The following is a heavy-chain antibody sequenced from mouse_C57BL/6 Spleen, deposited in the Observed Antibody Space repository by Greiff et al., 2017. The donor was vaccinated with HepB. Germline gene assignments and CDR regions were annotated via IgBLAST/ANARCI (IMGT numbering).Heavy chain of an antibody. V-gene: IGHV1-15*01. CDR1: GYTFTDYE. CDR2: IDPATGGT. D-gene: IGHD1-1*01. CDR3: TTCTTVVAGGFDY. Sequence: VQLQQSGAELVRPGVSVTLSCKASGYTFTDYEMHWVKQTPVHGLEWIGAIDPATGGTANNQKFKGKAIMTADKTSSTAYMELSSLTSEDSDVYYCTTCTTVVAGGFDYWGQGTTLTVST. J-gene: IGHJ2*01.